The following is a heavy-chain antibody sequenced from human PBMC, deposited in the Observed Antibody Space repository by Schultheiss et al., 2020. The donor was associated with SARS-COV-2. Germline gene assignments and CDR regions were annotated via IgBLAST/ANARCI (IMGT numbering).Heavy chain of an antibody. J-gene: IGHJ4*02. D-gene: IGHD5/OR15-5a*01. CDR3: ARGVGDY. Sequence: GESLKISCAASGFTFSSYVMHWVRQAPGKGLEWVAFIHYDGSNKYYADSVKGRFTISRDNAKNSLSLQMNSLRDEDTAVYYCARGVGDYWGQGALVTVSS. CDR1: GFTFSSYV. V-gene: IGHV3-30*02. CDR2: IHYDGSNK.